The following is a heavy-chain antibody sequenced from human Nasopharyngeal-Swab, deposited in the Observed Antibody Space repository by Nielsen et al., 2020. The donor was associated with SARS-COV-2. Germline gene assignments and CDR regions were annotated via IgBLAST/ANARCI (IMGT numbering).Heavy chain of an antibody. V-gene: IGHV3-23*01. CDR1: GFTFSSYA. CDR2: ITVIGRSP. Sequence: GESLKISCAASGFTFSSYAMSWVRQAPGKGLEWVSGITVIGRSPYYADSVKGRFTPSRDNSKNTLYLQMNSLRAEDTAVYYCAKGQGADWYFDLWGRGTLVTVSS. CDR3: AKGQGADWYFDL. J-gene: IGHJ2*01.